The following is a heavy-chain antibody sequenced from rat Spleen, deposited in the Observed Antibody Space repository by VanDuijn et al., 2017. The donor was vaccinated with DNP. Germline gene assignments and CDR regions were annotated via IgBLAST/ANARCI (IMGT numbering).Heavy chain of an antibody. D-gene: IGHD1-6*01. CDR1: GFTFSNYG. J-gene: IGHJ2*01. CDR3: ARYITGIVFDY. V-gene: IGHV5-19*01. CDR2: ISPSGGST. Sequence: EVQLVESGGGSVQPGRSLKLSCAASGFTFSNYGMAWIRQAPKKGLEWVTAISPSGGSTYYRDSVKGRFTVSRDNTQSSLYLQMDSLRSEDTATYYCARYITGIVFDYWGQGVMVTVSS.